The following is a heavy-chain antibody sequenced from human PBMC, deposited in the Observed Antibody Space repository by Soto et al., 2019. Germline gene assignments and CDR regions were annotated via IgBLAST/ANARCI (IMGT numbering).Heavy chain of an antibody. V-gene: IGHV3-23*01. J-gene: IGHJ5*02. Sequence: PGGAVRRSCAASGFIFENFGMSWVRQAPGKGLEWISSISGSGFKKYYADSVKGRFTISRDNSKSTVYLELNNLSAEDTAVYHCAKNQGVELVPLATVDWFDPWGQGSVVTVSS. CDR1: GFIFENFG. D-gene: IGHD1-26*01. CDR3: AKNQGVELVPLATVDWFDP. CDR2: ISGSGFKK.